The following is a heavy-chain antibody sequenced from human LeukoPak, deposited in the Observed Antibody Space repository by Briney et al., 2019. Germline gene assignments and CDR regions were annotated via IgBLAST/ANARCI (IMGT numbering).Heavy chain of an antibody. J-gene: IGHJ5*02. Sequence: GGSLRLSCAASGFPVSSNFMTWVRQVPGKGLEWVSIVYSAGNTYYSDSVEGRFTISRDNSKNTLYLQMNSLRAEDTAVYYCARVQWFGEFFDPWGQGTLVTVSS. CDR3: ARVQWFGEFFDP. V-gene: IGHV3-53*01. CDR1: GFPVSSNF. D-gene: IGHD3-10*01. CDR2: VYSAGNT.